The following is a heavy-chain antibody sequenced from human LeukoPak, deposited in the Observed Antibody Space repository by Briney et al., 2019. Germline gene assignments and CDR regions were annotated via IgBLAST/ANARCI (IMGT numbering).Heavy chain of an antibody. CDR1: GFTFSAYN. CDR2: ITTSSTYM. V-gene: IGHV3-21*04. J-gene: IGHJ4*02. Sequence: SGGSLRLSCAASGFTFSAYNMNWVRRTPGKGLEWVSSITTSSTYMFYADSVKGRFTISRDNSKNTLYLQMNSLRAEDTAVYYCARRAGAYSHPYDYWGQGTLVTVSS. CDR3: ARRAGAYSHPYDY. D-gene: IGHD4/OR15-4a*01.